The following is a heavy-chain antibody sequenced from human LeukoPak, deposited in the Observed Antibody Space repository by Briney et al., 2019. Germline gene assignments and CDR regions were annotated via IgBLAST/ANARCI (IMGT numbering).Heavy chain of an antibody. D-gene: IGHD2-2*02. CDR1: GFTFSSYG. CDR2: ISYDGSNQ. Sequence: GGSLRLSCAASGFTFSSYGMHWVRQAPGKGLEWVAVISYDGSNQYYADSVKGRFTISRDNSKNTLYLQMNSLRAEDTAVYYCASGYCSSTSCYNIDYWGQGTLVTVSS. V-gene: IGHV3-30*03. J-gene: IGHJ4*02. CDR3: ASGYCSSTSCYNIDY.